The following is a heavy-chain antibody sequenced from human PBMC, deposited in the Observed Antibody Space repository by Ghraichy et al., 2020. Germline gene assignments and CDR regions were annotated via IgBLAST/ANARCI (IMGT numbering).Heavy chain of an antibody. Sequence: SETLSLTCTVSGGSISSYYWSWIRQPAGKGLEWIGRFYTSGSTNYNPSLKSRVTMSVDTSKNQFSLKLSSVTAADTAVYYCAGHDSSGYYFYFDYWGQGTLVTVSS. V-gene: IGHV4-4*07. CDR3: AGHDSSGYYFYFDY. CDR2: FYTSGST. J-gene: IGHJ4*02. D-gene: IGHD3-22*01. CDR1: GGSISSYY.